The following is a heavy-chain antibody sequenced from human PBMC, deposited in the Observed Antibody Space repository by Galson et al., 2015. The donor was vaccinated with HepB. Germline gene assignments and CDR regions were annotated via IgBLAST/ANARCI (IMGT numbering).Heavy chain of an antibody. CDR3: TLTSSWYVLRDY. CDR2: IKSKTDGGTT. V-gene: IGHV3-15*07. CDR1: GFTFSNAW. D-gene: IGHD6-13*01. Sequence: SLRLSCAASGFTFSNAWMNWVRQAPGKGLEWVGRIKSKTDGGTTDYAAPVKGRFTISRDDSKNTLYLQMNSLKTEDTAVYYCTLTSSWYVLRDYWGQGTLVTVSS. J-gene: IGHJ4*02.